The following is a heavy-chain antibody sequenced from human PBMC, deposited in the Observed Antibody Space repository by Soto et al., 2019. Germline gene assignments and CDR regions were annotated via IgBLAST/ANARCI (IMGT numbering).Heavy chain of an antibody. CDR2: IIPIFGTA. CDR3: ARLDDWNLGYFDY. J-gene: IGHJ4*02. CDR1: GGTFSSYA. D-gene: IGHD1-7*01. V-gene: IGHV1-69*13. Sequence: SVKVSCKASGGTFSSYAISWVRQAPGQGLEWMGGIIPIFGTANYAQKFQGRVTITADESTSTAYMELSSLRSEDTAVYYCARLDDWNLGYFDYWGQGTLVTVSS.